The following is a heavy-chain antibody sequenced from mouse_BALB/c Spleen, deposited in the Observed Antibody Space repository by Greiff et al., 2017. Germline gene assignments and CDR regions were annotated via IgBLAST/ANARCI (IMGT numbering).Heavy chain of an antibody. J-gene: IGHJ3*01. D-gene: IGHD2-1*01. V-gene: IGHV2-6-7*01. Sequence: VQVVESGPGLVAPSQSLSITCTVSGFSLTGYGVNWVRQPPGKGLEWLGMIWGDGSTDYNSALKSRLSISKDNSKSQVFLKMNSLQTDDTARYYCARDRGGNSAWFAYWGQGTLVTVSA. CDR1: GFSLTGYG. CDR2: IWGDGST. CDR3: ARDRGGNSAWFAY.